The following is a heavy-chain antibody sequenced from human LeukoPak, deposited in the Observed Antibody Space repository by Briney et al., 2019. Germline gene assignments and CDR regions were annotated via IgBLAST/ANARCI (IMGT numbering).Heavy chain of an antibody. Sequence: GGSPRLSCAASGFTFSSYSMNWVRQAPGKGLEWVSSISSSSSYIYYADSVKGRFTISRDNAKNSLYLQMNSLRAEDTAVYYCARGGYYSGFLEYWGQGTLVTVSS. V-gene: IGHV3-21*01. CDR2: ISSSSSYI. CDR3: ARGGYYSGFLEY. D-gene: IGHD2-21*01. J-gene: IGHJ4*02. CDR1: GFTFSSYS.